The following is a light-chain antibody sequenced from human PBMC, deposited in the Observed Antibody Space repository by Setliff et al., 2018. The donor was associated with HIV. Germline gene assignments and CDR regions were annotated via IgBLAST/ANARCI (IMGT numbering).Light chain of an antibody. CDR1: SSDVGGYSH. J-gene: IGLJ1*01. CDR2: EVR. CDR3: TSYASSSTFV. V-gene: IGLV2-14*01. Sequence: QSALTQPASVSGSPGQSITISCTGTSSDVGGYSHVSWYQQHPGKAPKLIIYEVRNRPSGVSNRFSGSKSGNTASLTISGLQAEDEADYYCTSYASSSTFVFGSGTRSPS.